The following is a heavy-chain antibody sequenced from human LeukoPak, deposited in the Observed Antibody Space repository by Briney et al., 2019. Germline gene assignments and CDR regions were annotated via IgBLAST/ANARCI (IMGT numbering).Heavy chain of an antibody. D-gene: IGHD3-16*01. Sequence: GGSLRLSCAASGFTLSSYGMHWVRQAPGKGLEWVAVMWYDGSNKYYADSVKGRFTISRDNSKNSLYLKMNSLRAEDTALYYCAKDYPLGGGLDYWGQGTLVTVSS. CDR1: GFTLSSYG. J-gene: IGHJ4*02. CDR3: AKDYPLGGGLDY. CDR2: MWYDGSNK. V-gene: IGHV3-30*02.